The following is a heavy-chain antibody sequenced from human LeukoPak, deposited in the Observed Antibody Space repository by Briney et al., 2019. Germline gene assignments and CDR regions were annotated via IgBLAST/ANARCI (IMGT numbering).Heavy chain of an antibody. Sequence: GGSLRPSCAASGFTFSSSAMSWVRQAPGKGLEWVSAISGSGGSTYYYADSVKGRFTISRDNSKNTLYLQMNSLRAEDTAVYYCARGGLNSLAYCGGDCYGYFDYWGQGTLVTVSS. CDR1: GFTFSSSA. V-gene: IGHV3-23*01. CDR2: ISGSGGSTY. CDR3: ARGGLNSLAYCGGDCYGYFDY. J-gene: IGHJ4*02. D-gene: IGHD2-21*02.